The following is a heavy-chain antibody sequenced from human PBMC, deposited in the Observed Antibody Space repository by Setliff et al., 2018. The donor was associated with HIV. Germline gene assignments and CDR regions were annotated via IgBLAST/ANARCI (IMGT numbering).Heavy chain of an antibody. V-gene: IGHV4-39*01. CDR3: ASHLPPYSGNFDY. Sequence: KPSENLSLTCTVSGGSISSSSYYWGWIRQPPGKGLEWIGTIYYSGNTYYNPSLKSRVTISVDTSKNQISLKLSSVTAADTAVYYCASHLPPYSGNFDYWGHGTLVTVSS. D-gene: IGHD1-26*01. J-gene: IGHJ4*01. CDR2: IYYSGNT. CDR1: GGSISSSSYY.